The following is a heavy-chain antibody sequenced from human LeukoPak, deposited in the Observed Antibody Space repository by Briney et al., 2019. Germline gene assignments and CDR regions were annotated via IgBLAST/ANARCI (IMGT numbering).Heavy chain of an antibody. CDR2: ISPDSNYI. D-gene: IGHD5-18*01. CDR1: GFTFSTYS. J-gene: IGHJ4*02. V-gene: IGHV3-21*01. Sequence: GESLRLSCAASGFTFSTYSMNWLRLAPGKGLEWVSSISPDSNYIYYVDSVKGRFTISRDNAKNSLYLQMNSLRAEDTAVYYCARDPVRTAMARFDYWGQGTLVTVSS. CDR3: ARDPVRTAMARFDY.